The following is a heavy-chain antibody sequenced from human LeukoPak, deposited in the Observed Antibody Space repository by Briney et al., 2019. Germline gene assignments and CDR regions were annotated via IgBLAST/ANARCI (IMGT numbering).Heavy chain of an antibody. CDR1: GFTFSSYA. V-gene: IGHV3-23*01. CDR2: ISGSGGST. Sequence: GGSLRLSCAASGFTFSSYAMSWVRQAPGKGLEWVSAISGSGGSTYYADSVKGRFTISRDNPKNTLYLQMNSLRAEDTAVYYCAKGSPGLYYYYGLDVWGQGTTVTVSS. CDR3: AKGSPGLYYYYGLDV. D-gene: IGHD7-27*01. J-gene: IGHJ6*02.